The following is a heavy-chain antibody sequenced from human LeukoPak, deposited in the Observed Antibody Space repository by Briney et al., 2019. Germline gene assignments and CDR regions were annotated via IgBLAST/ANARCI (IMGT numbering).Heavy chain of an antibody. CDR3: AKDPGEQQLVRQDY. V-gene: IGHV3-23*01. Sequence: GGSLRLSCAASGFTFSSYAMSWVRQAPGKGLEWVSAISGSGGSTYYADSVKGRFTISRDNSKNTLYLQMNSLRAEDTAVYYCAKDPGEQQLVRQDYWGQGTLVTVSS. D-gene: IGHD6-13*01. J-gene: IGHJ4*02. CDR2: ISGSGGST. CDR1: GFTFSSYA.